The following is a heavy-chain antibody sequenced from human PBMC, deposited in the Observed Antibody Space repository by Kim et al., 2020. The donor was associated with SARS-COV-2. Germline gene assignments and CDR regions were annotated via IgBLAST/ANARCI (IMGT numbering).Heavy chain of an antibody. CDR3: AALTSIAARVDY. V-gene: IGHV3-30*01. D-gene: IGHD6-6*01. J-gene: IGHJ4*02. Sequence: CYQNSGKVRINISRDNSKNTLYLQMNSLRAEDTAVYYCAALTSIAARVDYWGQGTLVTVSS.